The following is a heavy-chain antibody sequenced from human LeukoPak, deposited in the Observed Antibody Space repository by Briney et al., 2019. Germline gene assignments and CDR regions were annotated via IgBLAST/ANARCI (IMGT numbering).Heavy chain of an antibody. CDR3: ARDSLATRTPFDY. J-gene: IGHJ4*02. CDR2: IYTSGST. V-gene: IGHV4-61*02. Sequence: PSETLSLTCTVSGGSISSGSYYWRWIRQPAGKGLEWIGRIYTSGSTNYNPSLKSRVTISVDTSKNQFSLKLSSVTAADTAVYYCARDSLATRTPFDYWGQGTLVTVSS. CDR1: GGSISSGSYY. D-gene: IGHD5-24*01.